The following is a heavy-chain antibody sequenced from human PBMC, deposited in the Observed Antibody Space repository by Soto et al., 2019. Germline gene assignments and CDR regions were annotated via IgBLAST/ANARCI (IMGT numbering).Heavy chain of an antibody. CDR1: GFTFSSYW. J-gene: IGHJ3*01. V-gene: IGHV3-7*04. CDR3: VRAGKPYGFDF. Sequence: GGSLGLSCAASGFTFSSYWMHWVRQAPGKGLEWVANLKTDGTKKYYPGSLKGRFTISRDNAKDSLYLQVDSLGTEDTAIYFCVRAGKPYGFDFWGQGTMVTVSS. CDR2: LKTDGTKK. D-gene: IGHD4-17*01.